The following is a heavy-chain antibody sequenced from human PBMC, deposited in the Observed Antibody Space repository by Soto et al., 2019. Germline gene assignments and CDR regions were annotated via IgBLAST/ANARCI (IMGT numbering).Heavy chain of an antibody. V-gene: IGHV3-33*01. D-gene: IGHD4-17*01. Sequence: QVQLVESGGGVVQPGRSLRLSCAASGFTFSSYGMHWVRQAPGKGLEWVAVIWYDGSNKYYADSVKGRFTISRDNSKNTLYLQMNSLRAEDTAVYYCARGAVTLYYYYMDVWGKGTTVTVSS. CDR3: ARGAVTLYYYYMDV. J-gene: IGHJ6*03. CDR2: IWYDGSNK. CDR1: GFTFSSYG.